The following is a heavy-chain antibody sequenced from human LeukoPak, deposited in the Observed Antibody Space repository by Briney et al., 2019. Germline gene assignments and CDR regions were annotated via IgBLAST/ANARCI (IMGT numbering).Heavy chain of an antibody. CDR2: IYYSGST. CDR3: ARVHLTIVVVPAAITQTIEVVYNWFDP. D-gene: IGHD2-2*02. Sequence: SETLSLTCTVSGGSINDYYWSWIRQPPGKGLEWIGHIYYSGSTYYNPSLKSRVTISVDTSKNQFSLKLTSVTAADTAVYYCARVHLTIVVVPAAITQTIEVVYNWFDPWGQGTLVTVSS. J-gene: IGHJ5*02. V-gene: IGHV4-59*01. CDR1: GGSINDYY.